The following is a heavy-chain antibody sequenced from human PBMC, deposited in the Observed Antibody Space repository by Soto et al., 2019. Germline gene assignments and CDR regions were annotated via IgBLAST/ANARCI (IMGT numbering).Heavy chain of an antibody. CDR3: ARDDKGLVPGNYCSGGSCYELLMDAFDI. V-gene: IGHV3-7*01. D-gene: IGHD2-15*01. CDR2: IKQDGSEK. Sequence: GGSLRLSCAASGFTFSSYWMSWVRQAPGKGLEWVANIKQDGSEKYYVDSVKGRFTISRDNAKNSLYLQMNSLRAEDTAVYYCARDDKGLVPGNYCSGGSCYELLMDAFDIWGQGTMVTVSS. CDR1: GFTFSSYW. J-gene: IGHJ3*02.